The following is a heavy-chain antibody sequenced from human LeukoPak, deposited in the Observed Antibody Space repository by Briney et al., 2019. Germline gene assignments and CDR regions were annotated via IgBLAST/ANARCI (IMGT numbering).Heavy chain of an antibody. V-gene: IGHV4-31*03. CDR3: ARSGYSYGYVDY. J-gene: IGHJ4*02. D-gene: IGHD5-18*01. CDR1: GGSISSGGYY. CDR2: IYYSGST. Sequence: PSETLSLTCTVSGGSISSGGYYWSWIRQHPGKGLEWIGYIYYSGSTCYNPSLKSRVTISVDTSKNQFSLKLSSVTAADTAVYYCARSGYSYGYVDYWGQGTLVTVSS.